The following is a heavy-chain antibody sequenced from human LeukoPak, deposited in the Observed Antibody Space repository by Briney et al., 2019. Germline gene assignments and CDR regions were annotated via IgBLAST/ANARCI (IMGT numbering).Heavy chain of an antibody. D-gene: IGHD2-2*01. V-gene: IGHV3-23*01. Sequence: GGSLRLSCAASGFTFSSYAMSWVRQAPGKGLEWVSAISGSGGSTYYADSVKGRFTISRDNSKNTLYLQMNSLRAEDSAVYYCAKDQDIVVVPAAPFDYWGQGTLVTVSS. J-gene: IGHJ4*02. CDR1: GFTFSSYA. CDR3: AKDQDIVVVPAAPFDY. CDR2: ISGSGGST.